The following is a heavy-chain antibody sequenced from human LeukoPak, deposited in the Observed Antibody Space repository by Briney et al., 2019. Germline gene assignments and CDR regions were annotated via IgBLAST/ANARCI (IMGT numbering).Heavy chain of an antibody. D-gene: IGHD5-24*01. J-gene: IGHJ5*02. CDR1: GFTFKNHA. Sequence: GGSLRLSCAASGFTFKNHAMSWVRQASGKGLEWVSAISANGGSTYYADAVKGRFTISRDNSKNTVYLQMNSLRAEDTALYYCARDRDGYVLNNWFDPWGQGTLVTVSS. CDR3: ARDRDGYVLNNWFDP. CDR2: ISANGGST. V-gene: IGHV3-23*01.